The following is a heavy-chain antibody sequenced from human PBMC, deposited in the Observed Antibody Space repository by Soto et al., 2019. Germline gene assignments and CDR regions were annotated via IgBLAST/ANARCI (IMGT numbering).Heavy chain of an antibody. CDR1: GGSISSSSYY. CDR3: AFTLQYSGYDRWRTFDI. D-gene: IGHD5-12*01. V-gene: IGHV4-39*01. J-gene: IGHJ3*02. CDR2: IYYSGST. Sequence: PSETLSLTCTVSGGSISSSSYYWGWIRQPPGKGLEWIGSIYYSGSTYYNPSLKSRVTISVDTSKNQFSLKLSSVTAADTAVYYCAFTLQYSGYDRWRTFDIWGQGTMVT.